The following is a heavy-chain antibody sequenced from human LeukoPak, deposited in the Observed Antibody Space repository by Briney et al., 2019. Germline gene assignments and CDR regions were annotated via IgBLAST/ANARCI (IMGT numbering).Heavy chain of an antibody. J-gene: IGHJ4*02. CDR3: ARDGPSQMVEFDN. Sequence: ASVKVSCKASGYTFTGSGWYLYWLRQAPGQGLECLGWIYPNNGATNYAQKFQGRVAMTRDTSVSTAYMELSRLRPDDTAVCFCARDGPSQMVEFDNWGQGTLVTVSS. V-gene: IGHV1-2*02. D-gene: IGHD3-10*01. CDR2: IYPNNGAT. CDR1: GYTFTGSGWY.